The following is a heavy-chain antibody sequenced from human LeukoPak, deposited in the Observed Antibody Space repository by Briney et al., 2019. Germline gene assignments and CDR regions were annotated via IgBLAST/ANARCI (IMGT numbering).Heavy chain of an antibody. CDR1: GYTFTGYY. CDR2: INPNSGGT. J-gene: IGHJ5*02. V-gene: IGHV1-2*02. D-gene: IGHD2-2*01. CDR3: AGDDDCSSTSCSYWFDP. Sequence: ASVKVSCKASGYTFTGYYMHWVRQAPGQGLEWMGWINPNSGGTNYAQKFQGRVTMTRDTSISTAYMELSRLRSDDTAVYYCAGDDDCSSTSCSYWFDPWGQGTLVTVSS.